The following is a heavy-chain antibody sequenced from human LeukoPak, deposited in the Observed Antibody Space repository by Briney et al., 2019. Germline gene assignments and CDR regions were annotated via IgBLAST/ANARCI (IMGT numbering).Heavy chain of an antibody. CDR3: ARDLQRRDGSWALDY. D-gene: IGHD5-24*01. V-gene: IGHV3-48*03. Sequence: GGSLRLSCAASGCTFSSYEMNWVRQAPGKGLEWVSYISSSGSTIYYADSVKGRFTISRDNAKNSLYLQMDSLRAEDTAVYYCARDLQRRDGSWALDYWGQGTLVTVSS. CDR2: ISSSGSTI. J-gene: IGHJ4*02. CDR1: GCTFSSYE.